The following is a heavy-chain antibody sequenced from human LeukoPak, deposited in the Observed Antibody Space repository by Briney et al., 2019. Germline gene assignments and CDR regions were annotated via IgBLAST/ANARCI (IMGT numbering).Heavy chain of an antibody. CDR2: ANNDGTGT. CDR1: GFTFSSYW. V-gene: IGHV3-74*01. Sequence: GGSLRLSCAASGFTFSSYWMHWVRQSPGEGLVWVSHANNDGTGTTYADSVKGRFTISRDNAKNTLYLRMNSLRAEDTAVYYCARGGGFSSFDSWGQGTLVTVSS. D-gene: IGHD3-10*01. J-gene: IGHJ4*03. CDR3: ARGGGFSSFDS.